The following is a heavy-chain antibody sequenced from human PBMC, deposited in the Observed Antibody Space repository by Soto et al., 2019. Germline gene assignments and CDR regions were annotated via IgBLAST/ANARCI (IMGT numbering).Heavy chain of an antibody. V-gene: IGHV4-59*01. CDR3: ARAGAATLSDY. CDR2: IYYSGST. J-gene: IGHJ4*02. CDR1: GGSISNYY. D-gene: IGHD2-15*01. Sequence: QVQLQESGPGLVKASETLSLTCTVSGGSISNYYCSWIRQPPGKGLEWIGYIYYSGSTNYNPSPKXXVTIAVDTSKHQFSLNLSSVTAADTAVYYCARAGAATLSDYWGQGTLVTVSS.